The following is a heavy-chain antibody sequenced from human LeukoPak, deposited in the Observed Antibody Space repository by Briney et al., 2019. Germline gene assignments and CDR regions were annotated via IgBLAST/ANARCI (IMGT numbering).Heavy chain of an antibody. Sequence: SETLSLTCTVSGGSISTYYWSWIRQPAGKGLEWIGRIYTSGSTNYNPSLKSRVTMSVDTSKNHFSLKLSSVTAADTAIYYCARVGKYYYDRTGAFDIRGQGTMVTVSS. D-gene: IGHD3-22*01. CDR1: GGSISTYY. CDR2: IYTSGST. J-gene: IGHJ3*02. CDR3: ARVGKYYYDRTGAFDI. V-gene: IGHV4-4*07.